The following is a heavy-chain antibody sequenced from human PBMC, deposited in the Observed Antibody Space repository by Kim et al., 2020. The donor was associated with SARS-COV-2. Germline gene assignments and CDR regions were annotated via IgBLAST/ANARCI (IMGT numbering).Heavy chain of an antibody. CDR2: IYYSGST. V-gene: IGHV4-59*01. CDR1: GGSISSYY. J-gene: IGHJ6*02. D-gene: IGHD3-10*01. Sequence: SETLSLTCTVSGGSISSYYWSWIRQPPGKGLEWIGDIYYSGSTNYNPSLKSRVTISVDTSKNQFSLKLSSVTAADTAVYYCASLLWFGGMDVWGQGTTVTVSS. CDR3: ASLLWFGGMDV.